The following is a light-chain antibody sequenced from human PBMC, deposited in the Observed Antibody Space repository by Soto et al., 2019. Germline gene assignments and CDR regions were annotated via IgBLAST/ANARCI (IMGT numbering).Light chain of an antibody. CDR3: QSYDSSLSGRYV. V-gene: IGLV2-14*01. J-gene: IGLJ1*01. Sequence: QSVLTQPASVSGSPGQSITISCTGTSSDVGGYNYVSWYQQHPGKAPKLMIYEVSNRPSGVSNRSSGSKSGTSASLAITGLQAEDEADYYCQSYDSSLSGRYVFGTGTKVTVL. CDR1: SSDVGGYNY. CDR2: EVS.